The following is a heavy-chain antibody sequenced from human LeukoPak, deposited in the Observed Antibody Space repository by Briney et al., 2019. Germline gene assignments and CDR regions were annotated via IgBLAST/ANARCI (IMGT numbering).Heavy chain of an antibody. D-gene: IGHD3-3*01. CDR1: GFTFSSYW. J-gene: IGHJ4*02. CDR3: ARDGRYDFWSGYPLDY. Sequence: GGSLRLSCAASGFTFSSYWMSWVRQAPGKGLEWVANMKQDGSEKYYVDSVKGRFTISRDNAKNSLYLQTNSLRAEDTAVYYCARDGRYDFWSGYPLDYWGQGTLVTVSS. CDR2: MKQDGSEK. V-gene: IGHV3-7*01.